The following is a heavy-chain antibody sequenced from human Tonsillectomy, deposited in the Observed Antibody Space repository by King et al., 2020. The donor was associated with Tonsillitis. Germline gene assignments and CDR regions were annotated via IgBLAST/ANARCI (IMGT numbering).Heavy chain of an antibody. Sequence: VQLVESGGGLVQPGGSLRLSCAASGFTFSDHYMDWVRQAPGKGLEWVGRTRNKANSYTTEYAASVKGRFTISRDDSKNSLYLQMNSLKTEDTAVYYCAREGRWWELLRGYYYYGMDVWGQGTTVTVSS. CDR3: AREGRWWELLRGYYYYGMDV. CDR2: TRNKANSYTT. CDR1: GFTFSDHY. D-gene: IGHD1-26*01. J-gene: IGHJ6*02. V-gene: IGHV3-72*01.